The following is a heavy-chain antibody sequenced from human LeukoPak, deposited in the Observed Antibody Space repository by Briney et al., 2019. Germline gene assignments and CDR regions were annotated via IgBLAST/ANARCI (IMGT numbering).Heavy chain of an antibody. Sequence: GGSLRLSCAASGFTVSSNYMSWVRQAPGKGLEWVSVIYSGGSTYYADSVKGRFTISRDNSKNTLYLQMNSLRAEDTAVYYCARSGYSSYYYYGMDVWGQGTTVTVSS. V-gene: IGHV3-66*01. CDR3: ARSGYSSYYYYGMDV. CDR2: IYSGGST. D-gene: IGHD5-18*01. CDR1: GFTVSSNY. J-gene: IGHJ6*02.